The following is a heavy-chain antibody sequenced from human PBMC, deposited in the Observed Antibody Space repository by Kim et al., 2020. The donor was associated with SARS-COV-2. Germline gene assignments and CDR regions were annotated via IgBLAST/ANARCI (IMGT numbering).Heavy chain of an antibody. V-gene: IGHV3-30*18. D-gene: IGHD1-26*01. Sequence: GGSLRLSCAASGFPFSSYGMHWVRQAPGKGLARVAAISYDGSNKYYADSVKGRFTISRDNSKNTLYLRMNSLRAEDTAVYYCAKDRWEQGYYFDYWGQGTLVTVSS. CDR3: AKDRWEQGYYFDY. CDR2: ISYDGSNK. CDR1: GFPFSSYG. J-gene: IGHJ4*02.